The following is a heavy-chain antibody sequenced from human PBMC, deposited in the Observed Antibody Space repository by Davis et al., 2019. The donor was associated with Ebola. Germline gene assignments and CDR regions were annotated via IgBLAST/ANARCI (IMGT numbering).Heavy chain of an antibody. J-gene: IGHJ4*02. D-gene: IGHD6-6*01. CDR1: GFSLSTSGVG. V-gene: IGHV2-5*02. CDR3: AHRRGAGRPFDY. Sequence: SAPTLVKPTQTLTLTCTFSGFSLSTSGVGVGWIRQPPGQALEWLALIYWDDDIRYSPSLKSRLTITKDTSNNRVVLTMTHMDPVDTATYYCAHRRGAGRPFDYWGQGTLVTVSS. CDR2: IYWDDDI.